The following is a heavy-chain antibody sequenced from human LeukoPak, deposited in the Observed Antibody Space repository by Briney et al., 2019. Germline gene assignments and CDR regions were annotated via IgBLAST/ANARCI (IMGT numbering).Heavy chain of an antibody. CDR2: IYPGDSDT. Sequence: GESLKISCMGSGYSFTSYWIRWVRQMPGKGLEWMGIIYPGDSDTRYSPSFEGQVTISVDRSISTAYLQWSSLKASDTAMYYCARRALQWELLDYWGQGTLVTVSS. V-gene: IGHV5-51*01. J-gene: IGHJ4*02. CDR3: ARRALQWELLDY. D-gene: IGHD1-26*01. CDR1: GYSFTSYW.